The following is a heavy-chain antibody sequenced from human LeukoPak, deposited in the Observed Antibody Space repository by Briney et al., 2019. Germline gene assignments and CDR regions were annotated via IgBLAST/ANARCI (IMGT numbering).Heavy chain of an antibody. CDR2: IYTSGST. D-gene: IGHD6-13*01. V-gene: IGHV4-61*02. CDR1: GGSISSGSYY. J-gene: IGHJ4*02. CDR3: ARRSGVAAAWIDY. Sequence: SETLSLTCTVSGGSISSGSYYWSWIRQPAGKGLEWIGRIYTSGSTNYNPSLKSRVTISVDTSKNQFSLKLSSVTAADTAVYYCARRSGVAAAWIDYWGQGTLVTVSS.